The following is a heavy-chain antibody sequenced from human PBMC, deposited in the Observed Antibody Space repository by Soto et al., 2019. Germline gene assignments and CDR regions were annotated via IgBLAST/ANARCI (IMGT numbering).Heavy chain of an antibody. J-gene: IGHJ4*02. D-gene: IGHD5-18*01. CDR2: ISYDGSNK. V-gene: IGHV3-30-3*01. CDR3: ARESGYSYAHDY. CDR1: GFTFSSYA. Sequence: GGSLRLSCAASGFTFSSYAMHWVRQAPGKGLEWVAVISYDGSNKYYADSVKGRFTISRDNAKNSLYLQMNSLRAEDTAVYYCARESGYSYAHDYWGQGTLVTVSS.